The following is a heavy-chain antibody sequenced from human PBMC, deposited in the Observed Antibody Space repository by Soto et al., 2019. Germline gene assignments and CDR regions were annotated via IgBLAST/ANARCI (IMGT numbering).Heavy chain of an antibody. V-gene: IGHV1-3*01. CDR1: GYTFSTSA. CDR3: ARDYYYFWSGYSSLNYGMDV. CDR2: INPANGNT. J-gene: IGHJ6*02. D-gene: IGHD3-3*01. Sequence: EASVKVSCKASGYTFSTSAMNWVRQAPGQRLEWMGWINPANGNTKYSPKFRGRVTITRDTSASTAYMELSSLTSEDTAIYYCARDYYYFWSGYSSLNYGMDVWGQGTTVTVSS.